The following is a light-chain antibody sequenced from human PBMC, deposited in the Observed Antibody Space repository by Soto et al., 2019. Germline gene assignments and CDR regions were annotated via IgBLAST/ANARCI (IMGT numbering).Light chain of an antibody. J-gene: IGLJ1*01. V-gene: IGLV1-44*01. CDR2: SNN. Sequence: LTEPPSATGYLGQRVTISCTRSSSNIGSNTVNWYQQLPGTAPKLLIYSNNQRPSGVPDRFSGSKSGTSASLAISGLQSEDEADYYCAAWDDSLNGYVFGTGTKVTV. CDR1: SSNIGSNT. CDR3: AAWDDSLNGYV.